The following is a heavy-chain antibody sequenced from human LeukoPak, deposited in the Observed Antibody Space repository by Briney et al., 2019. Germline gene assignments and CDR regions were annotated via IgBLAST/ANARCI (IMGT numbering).Heavy chain of an antibody. CDR2: MNPNSGNT. D-gene: IGHD5-24*01. J-gene: IGHJ6*03. CDR3: ERWRWHPVGDYYYYTWTS. V-gene: IGHV1-8*02. Sequence: GASVKVSCKDSGYTFTSYDIKWGRQATGQGVERRGWMNPNSGNTGYAQKFQGRVTITRNTSKRIAYMELSSLRTEDTAVYYCERWRWHPVGDYYYYTWTSGAKGPRSPSP. CDR1: GYTFTSYD.